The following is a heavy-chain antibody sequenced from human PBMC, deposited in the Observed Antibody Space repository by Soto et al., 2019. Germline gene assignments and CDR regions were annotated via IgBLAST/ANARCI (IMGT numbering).Heavy chain of an antibody. J-gene: IGHJ4*02. V-gene: IGHV3-48*01. CDR2: ISSSSSTI. D-gene: IGHD4-17*01. Sequence: GGSLRLSCAASGFTFSSYSMNWVRQAPGKGLEWVSYISSSSSTIYYADSVKGRFTISRDNAKNSLYLQMNSLRAEDTAVYYCTTGYGDPDYWGQGTLVTVSS. CDR3: TTGYGDPDY. CDR1: GFTFSSYS.